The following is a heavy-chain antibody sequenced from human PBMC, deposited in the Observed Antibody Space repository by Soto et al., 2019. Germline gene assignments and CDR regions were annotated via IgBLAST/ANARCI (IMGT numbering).Heavy chain of an antibody. D-gene: IGHD3-22*01. CDR3: ARAYDSSGYYFLSFDY. J-gene: IGHJ4*02. Sequence: PSETLSLTCTVSGGSISTYYWNWIRQPPGKGLEWIGYIYYSGSTNYNPSLKSRVTISVDTSKNQFSLKLSSVTAADTAVYYCARAYDSSGYYFLSFDYWGQGTLVTVSS. CDR1: GGSISTYY. CDR2: IYYSGST. V-gene: IGHV4-59*01.